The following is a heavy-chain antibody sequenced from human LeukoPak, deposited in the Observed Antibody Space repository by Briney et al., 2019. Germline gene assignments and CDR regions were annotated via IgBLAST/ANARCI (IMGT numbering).Heavy chain of an antibody. Sequence: GGSLRLSCAASGFTFSSYVMHWVRQAPGEGLEWVAVISFDGSNKYYGDSLKGRFTISRDNSKNTLYLQMNSLRDEDTAGYYCAYRGRYYFDYWGQGTLVTVSS. CDR3: AYRGRYYFDY. J-gene: IGHJ4*02. V-gene: IGHV3-30-3*01. D-gene: IGHD3-10*01. CDR2: ISFDGSNK. CDR1: GFTFSSYV.